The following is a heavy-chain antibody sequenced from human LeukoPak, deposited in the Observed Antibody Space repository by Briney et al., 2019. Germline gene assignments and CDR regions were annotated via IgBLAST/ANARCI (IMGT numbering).Heavy chain of an antibody. CDR3: ARVYSSSWMYYFDY. Sequence: ASVKVSCKASGHTFTGYYMHWVRQAPGQGLEWMGWINPNSGGTNYAQKFQGRVTMTRDTSISTAYMELSRLRSDDTAVYYCARVYSSSWMYYFDYWGQGTLVTASS. D-gene: IGHD6-13*01. CDR2: INPNSGGT. CDR1: GHTFTGYY. J-gene: IGHJ4*02. V-gene: IGHV1-2*02.